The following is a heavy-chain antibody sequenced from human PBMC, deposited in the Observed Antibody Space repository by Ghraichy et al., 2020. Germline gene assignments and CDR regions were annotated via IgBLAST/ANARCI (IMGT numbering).Heavy chain of an antibody. CDR3: AREGGNYYEGFDC. CDR1: GFTFSSYS. CDR2: ISSTSNYI. V-gene: IGHV3-21*01. D-gene: IGHD1-26*01. Sequence: GGSLRLSCAASGFTFSSYSMNWVRQAPGKGLEWVSSISSTSNYIYYADSVKGRFTISRDNAKNSLYLQMNSLRAEDTAVYYCAREGGNYYEGFDCWGQGTLVTVSS. J-gene: IGHJ4*02.